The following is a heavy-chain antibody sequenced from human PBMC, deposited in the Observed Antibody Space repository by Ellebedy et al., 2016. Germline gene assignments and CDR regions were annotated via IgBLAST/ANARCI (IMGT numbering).Heavy chain of an antibody. CDR3: ARDTLYSGFIQNWFDP. Sequence: SVKVSCXASGGTFSSYAISWVRQAPGQGLEWMGGIIPIFGTANYAQKFQGRVTITADESTSTAYMELSSLRSEDTAVYYCARDTLYSGFIQNWFDPWGQGTLVTVSS. V-gene: IGHV1-69*13. J-gene: IGHJ5*02. CDR2: IIPIFGTA. CDR1: GGTFSSYA. D-gene: IGHD5-12*01.